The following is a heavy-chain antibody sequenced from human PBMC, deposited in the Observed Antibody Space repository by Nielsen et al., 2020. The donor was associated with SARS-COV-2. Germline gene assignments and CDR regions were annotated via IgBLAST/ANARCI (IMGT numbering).Heavy chain of an antibody. CDR1: GFTINIYA. Sequence: GGSLRLSCAASGFTINIYAMAWVRRAPGRGLQWVTGVSSSGGSTYYTDSVKGRFTISRDNSKNTLYLEMHSLRVEDTAVYYCAKDDVVRGDAFDIWGQGTMVTVSS. J-gene: IGHJ3*02. D-gene: IGHD3-10*01. V-gene: IGHV3-23*01. CDR3: AKDDVVRGDAFDI. CDR2: VSSSGGST.